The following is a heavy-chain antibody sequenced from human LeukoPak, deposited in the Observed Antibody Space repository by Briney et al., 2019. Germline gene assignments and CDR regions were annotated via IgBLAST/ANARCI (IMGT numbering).Heavy chain of an antibody. J-gene: IGHJ6*02. V-gene: IGHV4-30-2*01. CDR2: IYHSGST. Sequence: SETLSLTCAVSGGSISSGGYSWSWIRQPPGKGLEWIGYIYHSGSTYYTPSLKSRVTISVDRSKNQFSLKLNSVTAADTAVYYCARSGSGSYGYYYYGMDVWGQGTTVTVSS. CDR3: ARSGSGSYGYYYYGMDV. CDR1: GGSISSGGYS. D-gene: IGHD3-10*01.